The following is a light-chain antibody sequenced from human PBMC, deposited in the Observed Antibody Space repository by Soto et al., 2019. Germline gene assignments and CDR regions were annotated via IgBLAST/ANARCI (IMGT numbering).Light chain of an antibody. V-gene: IGLV1-47*01. Sequence: QLVLTQPPSASGTPGQRVTIPCSGSSSNIGSNYVYWYQQLPGTAPKLLIYRNNQRPSGVPDRFSGSKSGTSASLAISGLRSEDEADYYCAAWDDSLSGWVFGGGTQLTVL. CDR1: SSNIGSNY. CDR3: AAWDDSLSGWV. J-gene: IGLJ3*02. CDR2: RNN.